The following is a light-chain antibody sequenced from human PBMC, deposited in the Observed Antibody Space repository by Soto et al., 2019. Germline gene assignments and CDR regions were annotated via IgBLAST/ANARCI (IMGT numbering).Light chain of an antibody. CDR2: GTS. CDR3: QHYDTSLRT. Sequence: EIVLSQSPGTLSLSPGERATLSCRPSQSISSRYLAWYQQKPGQAPRLLIYGTSSRATDIPDRFSGSGSGADFTLTISRLEPEDFATYYCQHYDTSLRTFGPGTKVDIK. V-gene: IGKV3-20*01. CDR1: QSISSRY. J-gene: IGKJ1*01.